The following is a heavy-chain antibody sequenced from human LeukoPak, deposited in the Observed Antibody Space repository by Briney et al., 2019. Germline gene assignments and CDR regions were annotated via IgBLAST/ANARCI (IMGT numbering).Heavy chain of an antibody. V-gene: IGHV3-21*01. J-gene: IGHJ6*02. CDR2: ISSSSSYI. CDR3: ARDRSADIVVVVAANDYYYYYGMNV. CDR1: GFTFSSYS. D-gene: IGHD2-15*01. Sequence: PGGSLRLSCAASGFTFSSYSMNWVRQAPGEGLEWVSSISSSSSYIFYADSVKGRFTISRDNAKNSLYLQMNSLRAEDTAVYYCARDRSADIVVVVAANDYYYYYGMNVWGQGTTVTVSS.